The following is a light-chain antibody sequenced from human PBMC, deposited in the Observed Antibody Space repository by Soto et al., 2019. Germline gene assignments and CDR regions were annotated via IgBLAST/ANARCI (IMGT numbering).Light chain of an antibody. J-gene: IGKJ4*01. V-gene: IGKV4-1*01. Sequence: DIVMTQSPDSLDVSLGERATINCKSSQTVLYSSNNKNYLAWYQHKPGQPPKLLIYWASTRESGVPDRFSGSGSGTDFTLTISSLQAEDVAVYYCQQYYDTLPFTFGGGTKVEI. CDR1: QTVLYSSNNKNY. CDR2: WAS. CDR3: QQYYDTLPFT.